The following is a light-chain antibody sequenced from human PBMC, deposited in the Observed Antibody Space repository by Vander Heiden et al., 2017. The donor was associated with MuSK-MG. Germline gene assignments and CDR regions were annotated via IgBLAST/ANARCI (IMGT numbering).Light chain of an antibody. V-gene: IGKV3-11*01. CDR2: DAS. J-gene: IGKJ4*01. Sequence: EVVLTQSTATLSLSPGERATLSCRASENVFNYLAWFQQKPGQAPRLLIYDASNRATGVPARFSGSGSGTDFTLTISSLEPEDFAVYYCQQRYSWPPLTFGGGTKVDIK. CDR1: ENVFNY. CDR3: QQRYSWPPLT.